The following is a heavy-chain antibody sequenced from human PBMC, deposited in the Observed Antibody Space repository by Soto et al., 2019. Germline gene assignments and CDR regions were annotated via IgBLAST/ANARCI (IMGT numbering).Heavy chain of an antibody. CDR1: GYTFTGYY. J-gene: IGHJ6*02. Sequence: QVQLVQSGAEVKKPGASVKVSCKASGYTFTGYYMHWVRQAPGQGLEWMGWINPNSGGTNYAQKFQGWVTMTRDTSISTAYMELSRLRSDDTAVYYCARQLAPLTPTNSHYYYGMDVWGQGTTVTVSS. V-gene: IGHV1-2*04. CDR2: INPNSGGT. CDR3: ARQLAPLTPTNSHYYYGMDV. D-gene: IGHD1-1*01.